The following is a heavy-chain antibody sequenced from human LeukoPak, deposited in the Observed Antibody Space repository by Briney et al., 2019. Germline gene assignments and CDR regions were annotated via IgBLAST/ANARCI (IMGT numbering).Heavy chain of an antibody. CDR3: ARHFGAVGAFDY. Sequence: PGESLNISCKGSGYSFTSDWISWVRQMPGKGLEWMGRIDPSDSYTNYSPSFQGHVTISADKSISTAYLQWSSLKASDTAIYYCARHFGAVGAFDYWGQGSLITVSS. J-gene: IGHJ4*02. V-gene: IGHV5-10-1*01. D-gene: IGHD1-26*01. CDR1: GYSFTSDW. CDR2: IDPSDSYT.